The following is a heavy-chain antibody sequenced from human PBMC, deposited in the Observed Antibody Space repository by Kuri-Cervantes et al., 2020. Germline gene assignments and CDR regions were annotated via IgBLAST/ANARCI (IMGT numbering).Heavy chain of an antibody. V-gene: IGHV3-48*01. CDR1: GFTFSSYS. Sequence: GGSLRLSCAASGFTFSSYSMNWVRQAPGKGLEWVSYISSSSSTIYYADSVKGRFTISRDNSKNTLYLQMNSLRAEDTAVYYCAKDLDYYGSGSYYIGMDVWGQGTTVTVSS. D-gene: IGHD3-10*01. CDR2: ISSSSSTI. J-gene: IGHJ6*02. CDR3: AKDLDYYGSGSYYIGMDV.